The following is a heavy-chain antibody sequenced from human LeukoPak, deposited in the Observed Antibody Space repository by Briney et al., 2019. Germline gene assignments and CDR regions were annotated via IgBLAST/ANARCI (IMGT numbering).Heavy chain of an antibody. CDR2: INPNSGGT. D-gene: IGHD5-12*01. CDR1: GYTFTGYY. Sequence: ASVKVSCKASGYTFTGYYMHWVRQAPGQGLEWMGWINPNSGGTNYAQKFQGRVTMTRDTSISTAYMELSRLRSDDTAVYYCARDQGNIVATIRGLWFDPWGQGTLVTASS. CDR3: ARDQGNIVATIRGLWFDP. J-gene: IGHJ5*02. V-gene: IGHV1-2*02.